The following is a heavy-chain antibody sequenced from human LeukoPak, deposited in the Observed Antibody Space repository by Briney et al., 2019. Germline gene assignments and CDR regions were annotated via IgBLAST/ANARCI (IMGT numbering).Heavy chain of an antibody. CDR1: GFTFSDYE. J-gene: IGHJ3*02. Sequence: GGSLRLSCTASGFTFSDYEMDWVRQAPGKGLEWVSYISSDGSTIYYAGSVKGRFTISRDNTKNSLYLQMNSLRAEDTAVYYCVRGGGSAYKYNAFDIWGQGTMVTGSS. CDR2: ISSDGSTI. V-gene: IGHV3-48*03. D-gene: IGHD3-22*01. CDR3: VRGGGSAYKYNAFDI.